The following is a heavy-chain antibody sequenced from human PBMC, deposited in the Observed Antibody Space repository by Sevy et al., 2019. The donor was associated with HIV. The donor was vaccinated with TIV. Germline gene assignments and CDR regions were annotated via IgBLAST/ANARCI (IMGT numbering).Heavy chain of an antibody. Sequence: GGSLRLSCVASRFTFSSYDMNWVRQAPGKGLEWLSYISGSDSTTYYAESVKGRFTISRDNAKSTLYLQMSSLRAEDTAVYYCASESLGVRFYYMDVWGIGTTVTVSS. CDR1: RFTFSSYD. J-gene: IGHJ6*03. V-gene: IGHV3-48*03. D-gene: IGHD2-21*01. CDR3: ASESLGVRFYYMDV. CDR2: ISGSDSTT.